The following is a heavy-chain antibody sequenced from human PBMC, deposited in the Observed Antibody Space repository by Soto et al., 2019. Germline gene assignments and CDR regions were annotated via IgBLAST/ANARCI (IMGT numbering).Heavy chain of an antibody. CDR1: GYTFTSYA. CDR2: INAGNGNT. J-gene: IGHJ6*04. D-gene: IGHD5-18*01. CDR3: ARDPGGDTDYYYYGMDV. V-gene: IGHV1-3*01. Sequence: ASVKVSCKASGYTFTSYAMHWVRQAPGQRLEWMGWINAGNGNTKYSQKFQGRVTLTRDTSASTAYMELSSLRSEDTAVYYCARDPGGDTDYYYYGMDVWGKGTTVTVSS.